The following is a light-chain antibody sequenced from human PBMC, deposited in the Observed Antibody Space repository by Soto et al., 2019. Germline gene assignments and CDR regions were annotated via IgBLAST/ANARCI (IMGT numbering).Light chain of an antibody. CDR1: QSVSSK. CDR3: QQYNNWPTWT. Sequence: EVVMTQSPATLSVSPWERATLSCRASQSVSSKLAWYQQKPGQAPRLLISGASTRATGIPARFSGSGSGTEFTLTISSLKSEDFAVYYCQQYNNWPTWTFGQGTKVDIK. CDR2: GAS. J-gene: IGKJ1*01. V-gene: IGKV3-15*01.